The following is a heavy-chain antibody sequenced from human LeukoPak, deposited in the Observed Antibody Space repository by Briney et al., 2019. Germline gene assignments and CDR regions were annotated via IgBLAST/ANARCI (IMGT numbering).Heavy chain of an antibody. V-gene: IGHV1-2*02. CDR1: GYTFTDYY. D-gene: IGHD3-3*01. J-gene: IGHJ2*01. Sequence: AASVKVSCKASGYTFTDYYIHWVRQAPGQGPEWMGWIHPNSGAARYAQTFQGRVTTTRDTSINTAYMELSGLISDDTAVYYCARDPPLWIGWYFDLWGRGTLVTVSA. CDR3: ARDPPLWIGWYFDL. CDR2: IHPNSGAA.